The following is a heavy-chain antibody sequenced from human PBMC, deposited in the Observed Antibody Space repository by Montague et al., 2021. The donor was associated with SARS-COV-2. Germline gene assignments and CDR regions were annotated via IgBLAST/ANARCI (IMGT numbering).Heavy chain of an antibody. Sequence: SLSLSFAASGFTFSSYSMNWVRQAPGKGLEWVSYISSSSSTIYYADSVKGRFTISRDNAKNSLYLQMNSLRDEDTAVYYCAREDPTGYYYYGMDVWGQGTTVTVSS. CDR2: ISSSSSTI. CDR3: AREDPTGYYYYGMDV. D-gene: IGHD4-17*01. J-gene: IGHJ6*02. V-gene: IGHV3-48*02. CDR1: GFTFSSYS.